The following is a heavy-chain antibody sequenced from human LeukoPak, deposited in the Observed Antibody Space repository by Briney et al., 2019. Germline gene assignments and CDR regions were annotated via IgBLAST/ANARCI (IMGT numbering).Heavy chain of an antibody. CDR1: GFTVTSNY. CDR2: IYSGGST. V-gene: IGHV3-53*01. Sequence: GGSLRLSCAGSGFTVTSNYMSWVRQAPGQGLEWVSVIYSGGSTYYAGSVRGRFTISRDNSKNTLYLQMNSLRAEDTAAHYCARGGLRRPFDIWGQGTLVTVSS. D-gene: IGHD5-12*01. CDR3: ARGGLRRPFDI. J-gene: IGHJ3*02.